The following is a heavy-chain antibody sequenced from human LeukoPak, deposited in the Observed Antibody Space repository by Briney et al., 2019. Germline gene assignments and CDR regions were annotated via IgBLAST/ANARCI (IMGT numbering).Heavy chain of an antibody. CDR2: IYHSGST. V-gene: IGHV4-38-2*02. D-gene: IGHD2-15*01. CDR3: ARGVGYCSGGRCPFDY. Sequence: SETLSLTCTVSGYSISSGYYWGWIRQPPGKGLEWIGSIYHSGSTYYNPSLESRVTISVDTSKNQFSLKVISVTAADTAVYYCARGVGYCSGGRCPFDYWGRGTQVTVSS. J-gene: IGHJ4*01. CDR1: GYSISSGYY.